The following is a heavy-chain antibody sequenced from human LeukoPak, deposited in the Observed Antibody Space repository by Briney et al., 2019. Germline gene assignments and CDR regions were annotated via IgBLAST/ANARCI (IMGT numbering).Heavy chain of an antibody. D-gene: IGHD2-2*01. V-gene: IGHV1-18*01. Sequence: ASVKVSCKASGYTFTSYGISWVRQAPGQGLEWMGWISAYNGNTNYAQKLQGRVTMTTDTSTSTAYMELRSLRSDDTAVYYCAREDIVVVPAGFDPWGQGTLVTVSS. CDR3: AREDIVVVPAGFDP. J-gene: IGHJ5*02. CDR1: GYTFTSYG. CDR2: ISAYNGNT.